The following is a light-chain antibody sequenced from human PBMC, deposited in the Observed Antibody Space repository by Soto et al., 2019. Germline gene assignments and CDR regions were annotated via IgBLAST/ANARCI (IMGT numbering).Light chain of an antibody. CDR2: GAS. Sequence: EIVMTQSPATLSVSPGERATLSCRASQNVSSNLAWYQQKRGQAPRLLIYGASTRATGIAARFSGSGSATEFTLTISSLQSEDFALYYCQQYNNWLRTFGQGTKVEI. CDR3: QQYNNWLRT. J-gene: IGKJ1*01. CDR1: QNVSSN. V-gene: IGKV3-15*01.